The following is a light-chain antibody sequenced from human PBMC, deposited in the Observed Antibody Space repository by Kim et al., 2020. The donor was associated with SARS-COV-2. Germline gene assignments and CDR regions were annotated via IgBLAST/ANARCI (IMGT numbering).Light chain of an antibody. Sequence: RANINCKSSQSVLYRSNDKIYLAWYQQKPEQPPTLLVYWASTRESGVPDRFSGSGSGTDFTLSITSLQAEDVAIYYCQQYYTTPPTFGEGTKVDIK. V-gene: IGKV4-1*01. CDR1: QSVLYRSNDKIY. J-gene: IGKJ4*01. CDR2: WAS. CDR3: QQYYTTPPT.